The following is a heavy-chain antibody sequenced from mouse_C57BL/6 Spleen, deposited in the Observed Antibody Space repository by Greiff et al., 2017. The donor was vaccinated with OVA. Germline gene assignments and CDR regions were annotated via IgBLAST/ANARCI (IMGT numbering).Heavy chain of an antibody. CDR1: GYSITSGYD. CDR3: ARSPLGRNYAMDY. Sequence: EVHLVESGPGMVKPSQSLSLTCTVTGYSITSGYDWHWIRHFPGNKLEWMGYISYSGSTNYNPSLKSRISITHDTSKNHFFLKLNSVTTEDTATYYCARSPLGRNYAMDYWGQGTSVTVSS. J-gene: IGHJ4*01. D-gene: IGHD4-1*01. CDR2: ISYSGST. V-gene: IGHV3-1*01.